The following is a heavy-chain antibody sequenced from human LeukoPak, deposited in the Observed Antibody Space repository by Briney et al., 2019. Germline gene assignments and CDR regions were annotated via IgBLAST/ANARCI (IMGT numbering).Heavy chain of an antibody. CDR1: GNTLTGYY. CDR3: AREGLEALDY. CDR2: INPNSGGT. J-gene: IGHJ4*02. D-gene: IGHD6-6*01. Sequence: ASVKVSCKASGNTLTGYYMPWVRQPPGKGLEWMGWINPNSGGTNYAQKFQGRVTMTRDTSISTAYMELSRLRSDDTAVYYCAREGLEALDYWGQGTLVTVSS. V-gene: IGHV1-2*02.